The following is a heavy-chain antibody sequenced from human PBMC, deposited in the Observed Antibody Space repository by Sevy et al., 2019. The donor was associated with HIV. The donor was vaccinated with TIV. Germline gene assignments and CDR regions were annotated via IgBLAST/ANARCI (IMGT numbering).Heavy chain of an antibody. CDR1: GFTFASQA. CDR2: ISSSGAST. Sequence: GGSLRLSCPASGFTFASQAMSWVRQAPGKGLEWVSGISSSGASTYYAESAKGRFTISRDNSKSTLYLQMNSLRAEDTALYYCVKVAGSGTYYSGDYDYWGQGTLVTVSS. D-gene: IGHD3-10*01. CDR3: VKVAGSGTYYSGDYDY. V-gene: IGHV3-23*01. J-gene: IGHJ4*02.